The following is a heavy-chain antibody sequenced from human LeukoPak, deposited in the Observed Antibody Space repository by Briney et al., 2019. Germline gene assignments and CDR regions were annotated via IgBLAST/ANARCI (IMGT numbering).Heavy chain of an antibody. CDR2: ISSGSSAI. D-gene: IGHD3-22*01. CDR3: AKEPDYYDTY. J-gene: IGHJ4*02. CDR1: GFTFTTYS. V-gene: IGHV3-21*01. Sequence: PGGSLRLSCEASGFTFTTYSMTWVRQAPGKGLEWVSIISSGSSAIFSADALKGRFTISRDDAKNLLYLDMNSLRAEDTAVYYCAKEPDYYDTYWGQGTLVTVSS.